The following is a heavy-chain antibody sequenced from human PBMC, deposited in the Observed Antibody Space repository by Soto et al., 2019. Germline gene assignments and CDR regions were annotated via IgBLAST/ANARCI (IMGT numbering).Heavy chain of an antibody. Sequence: QVQLQQWGAGLLKPSETLSLTCAVYTGSFSGYYWSWIRQPPGQGLEWIGEINHSGSTNYNPSLQSRVTISLDKSMKQFSLQLSSVTAADTAVYYCARGRGAGSVFTIFLRGGTFDLLGRGTLVTVSS. CDR1: TGSFSGYY. J-gene: IGHJ2*01. CDR2: INHSGST. D-gene: IGHD3-3*01. V-gene: IGHV4-34*01. CDR3: ARGRGAGSVFTIFLRGGTFDL.